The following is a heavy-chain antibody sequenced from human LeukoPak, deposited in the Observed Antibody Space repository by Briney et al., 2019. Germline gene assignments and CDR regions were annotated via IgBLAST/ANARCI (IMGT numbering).Heavy chain of an antibody. CDR3: ARGRSSDFWSGYYRWFDP. CDR2: IYYSGST. V-gene: IGHV4-59*08. D-gene: IGHD3-3*01. Sequence: SETLSLTCAVYGGSFSGYYWSWIRQPPGKGLEWIGYIYYSGSTNYNPSLKSRVTISVDTSKNQFSLKLSSVTAADTAVYYCARGRSSDFWSGYYRWFDPWGQGTLVTVSS. CDR1: GGSFSGYY. J-gene: IGHJ5*02.